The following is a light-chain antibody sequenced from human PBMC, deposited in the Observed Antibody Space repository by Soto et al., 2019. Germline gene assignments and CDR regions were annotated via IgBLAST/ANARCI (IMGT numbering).Light chain of an antibody. CDR2: DAS. Sequence: DIHMTQSPSTLSASVGDRVTITCRAIQSISIWLAWYQQQPGKAPKLLIYDASSLESGVPSRGSGSGSGTEFTLTISSLQPDDFETYYCQQYTNYPWTFGQGTKVDIK. V-gene: IGKV1-5*01. J-gene: IGKJ1*01. CDR3: QQYTNYPWT. CDR1: QSISIW.